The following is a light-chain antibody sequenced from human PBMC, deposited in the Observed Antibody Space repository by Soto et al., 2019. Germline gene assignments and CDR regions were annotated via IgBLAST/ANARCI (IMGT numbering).Light chain of an antibody. J-gene: IGKJ5*01. CDR2: DAS. Sequence: DIQMTQSPSTLSASVGDRVTITCRASQSISSWLAWYQQTPGKAPKLLIYDASNLESGVPSRFSGGGSGTEFSLTISSLQPDDFATYYCQQYYSYPGFGQGTRLEIK. CDR1: QSISSW. V-gene: IGKV1-5*01. CDR3: QQYYSYPG.